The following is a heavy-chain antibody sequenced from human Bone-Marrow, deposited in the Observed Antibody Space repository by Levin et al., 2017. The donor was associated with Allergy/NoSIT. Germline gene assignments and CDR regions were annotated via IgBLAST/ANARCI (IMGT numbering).Heavy chain of an antibody. CDR3: ASGSGSGSWYSLLWFGP. V-gene: IGHV4-31*03. CDR2: IYYTGST. J-gene: IGHJ5*02. Sequence: NTSETLSLTCSVSSGSIDSGAYYWSWLRHLPGKGLEWIGYIYYTGSTKYNASVKSRVTISLDMSKNHFSLRFASVTAADTAVYYCASGSGSGSWYSLLWFGPWAQGTQVTVSS. CDR1: SGSIDSGAYY. D-gene: IGHD6-13*01.